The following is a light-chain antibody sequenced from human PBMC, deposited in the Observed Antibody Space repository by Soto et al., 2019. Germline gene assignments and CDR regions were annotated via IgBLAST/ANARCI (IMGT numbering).Light chain of an antibody. CDR1: QSVLHSSNNKNY. CDR2: WAS. CDR3: QQYYSSPLS. J-gene: IGKJ4*01. V-gene: IGKV4-1*01. Sequence: DIVMTQSPDSLAVSLGERATINCKSSQSVLHSSNNKNYLVWYYQKPGQPPKVLIYWASTRESGVPDRFSGSGSGTDFTLTISDLQAEDVAVYYCQQYYSSPLSFGGGTKVEIK.